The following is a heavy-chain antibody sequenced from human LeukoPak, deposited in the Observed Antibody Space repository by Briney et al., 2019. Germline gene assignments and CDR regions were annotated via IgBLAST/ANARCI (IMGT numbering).Heavy chain of an antibody. CDR3: ARDPSPGLLWFGEANEDAFDI. D-gene: IGHD3-10*01. J-gene: IGHJ3*02. Sequence: SETLSLTCTVSGGSISSYYWSWIRQPPGEGLEWIGYIYYSGSTNYNPSLKSRVTISVDTSKNQFSLKLSSVTAADTAVYYCARDPSPGLLWFGEANEDAFDIWGQGTMVTVSS. V-gene: IGHV4-59*01. CDR1: GGSISSYY. CDR2: IYYSGST.